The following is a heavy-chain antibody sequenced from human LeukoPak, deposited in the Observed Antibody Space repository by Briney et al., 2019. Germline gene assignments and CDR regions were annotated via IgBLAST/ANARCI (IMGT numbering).Heavy chain of an antibody. CDR2: ISAYNGNT. CDR1: GYTFTSHG. CDR3: ARHFYGSGSYYLGPFYHNFDY. Sequence: ASVKVSCKASGYTFTSHGISWVRQAPGQGLEWMGWISAYNGNTNYAQKLQGRVTMTTDTSTSTAYMELRSLRSDDTAVYYCARHFYGSGSYYLGPFYHNFDYWGQGTLVTVSS. V-gene: IGHV1-18*01. J-gene: IGHJ4*02. D-gene: IGHD3-10*01.